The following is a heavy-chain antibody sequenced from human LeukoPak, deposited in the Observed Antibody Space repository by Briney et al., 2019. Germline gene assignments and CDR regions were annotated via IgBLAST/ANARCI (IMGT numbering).Heavy chain of an antibody. CDR3: ARHGRCSGGSCYSPGANWFDP. Sequence: PSETLSLTSTVSGGSISSSSYYWGWIRQPPGKGLEWIGSIYYSGSTYYNPSLKSRVTISVDTSKNQFALKLSSVTAADTAVYYCARHGRCSGGSCYSPGANWFDPWGQGTLVTVSS. CDR2: IYYSGST. D-gene: IGHD2-15*01. V-gene: IGHV4-39*01. J-gene: IGHJ5*02. CDR1: GGSISSSSYY.